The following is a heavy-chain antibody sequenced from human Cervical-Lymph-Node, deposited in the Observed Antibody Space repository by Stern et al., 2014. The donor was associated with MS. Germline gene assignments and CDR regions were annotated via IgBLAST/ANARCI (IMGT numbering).Heavy chain of an antibody. CDR1: GYTFTSYY. D-gene: IGHD2-15*01. CDR2: INPSGGST. Sequence: QMQLVQSGAEVKKPGASVKVSCKASGYTFTSYYMHWVRQAPGQGLEWMGIINPSGGSTRNAQKCQGRVTMTRDTSTSTVYMELSSLRSEDTAVYYCARDVGKGWFDPWGQGTLVTVSS. V-gene: IGHV1-46*01. CDR3: ARDVGKGWFDP. J-gene: IGHJ5*02.